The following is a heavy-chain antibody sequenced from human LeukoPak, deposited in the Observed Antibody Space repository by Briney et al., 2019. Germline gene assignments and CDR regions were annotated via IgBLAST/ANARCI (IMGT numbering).Heavy chain of an antibody. CDR3: AKGLTRGALYYFDY. Sequence: PGGSLRLSCAASGFTFSSYAMSWVRQAPGMRLEWVSTINDNGGGTYYADSVKGLFTISRDNSRNTLYLQMNSLRAEDTAVYYCAKGLTRGALYYFDYWGQGTLVAVSS. CDR2: INDNGGGT. V-gene: IGHV3-23*01. J-gene: IGHJ4*02. D-gene: IGHD3-10*01. CDR1: GFTFSSYA.